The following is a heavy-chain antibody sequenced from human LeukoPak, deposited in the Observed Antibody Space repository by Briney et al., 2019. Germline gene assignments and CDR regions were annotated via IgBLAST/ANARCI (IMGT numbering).Heavy chain of an antibody. CDR3: ASGIYYFDY. CDR2: IKEDGSEK. D-gene: IGHD1-26*01. CDR1: EFTFSRYW. Sequence: PGGSLRLSCAASEFTFSRYWMTWVRQAPGKGLEWVANIKEDGSEKYYVDSVKGRFTISRDNAKNSLYLQMNSLRAEDTAVYYCASGIYYFDYWGQGTLVTVSS. V-gene: IGHV3-7*02. J-gene: IGHJ4*02.